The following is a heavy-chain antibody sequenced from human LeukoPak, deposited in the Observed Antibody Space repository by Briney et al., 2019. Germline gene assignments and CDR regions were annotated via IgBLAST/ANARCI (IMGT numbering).Heavy chain of an antibody. Sequence: ASVTVSCKASGGXFTNYAFTWVRQAPGQGPEWMGGIIPVFGTTNYAQKFQGRVTITADESTTTAYMELRSLRSEDTAVYYCARGVRNSGSYYVDYWGQGAPVTVSS. CDR1: GGXFTNYA. J-gene: IGHJ4*02. CDR3: ARGVRNSGSYYVDY. V-gene: IGHV1-69*13. CDR2: IIPVFGTT. D-gene: IGHD1-26*01.